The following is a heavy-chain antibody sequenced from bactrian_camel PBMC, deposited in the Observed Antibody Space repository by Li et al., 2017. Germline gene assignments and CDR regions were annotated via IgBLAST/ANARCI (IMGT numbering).Heavy chain of an antibody. D-gene: IGHD4*01. V-gene: IGHV3S40*01. Sequence: DVQLVESGGGLVRPGGSLRLSCAASSFTVNTYAMSWVRQAPGKGLEWISAINSGGDSTYYAAFMTDRFTISRDNAKNTVSLEMYTLKSEDTAVYHCAAALATEYNFWGQGTQVTVS. CDR3: AAALATEYNF. J-gene: IGHJ4*01. CDR2: INSGGDST. CDR1: SFTVNTYA.